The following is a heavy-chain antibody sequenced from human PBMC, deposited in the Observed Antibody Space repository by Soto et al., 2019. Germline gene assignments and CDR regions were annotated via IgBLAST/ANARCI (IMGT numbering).Heavy chain of an antibody. CDR3: ARVFRGSYYDSSGYAFDI. CDR2: TYYRSKWYN. CDR1: GDRVSSNSAA. Sequence: SQTLSLTYAISGDRVSSNSAAWNWIRQSPSRGLEWLGRTYYRSKWYNDYAVSVKSRITINPDTSKNQFSLQLNSVTPEDTDVYYCARVFRGSYYDSSGYAFDIWGEGTMVTVSS. J-gene: IGHJ3*02. D-gene: IGHD3-22*01. V-gene: IGHV6-1*01.